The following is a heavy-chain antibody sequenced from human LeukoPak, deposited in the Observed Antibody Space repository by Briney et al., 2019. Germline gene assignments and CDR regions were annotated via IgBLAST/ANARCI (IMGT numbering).Heavy chain of an antibody. CDR3: ARRLGSTSSGYDH. CDR1: GGSISYYY. J-gene: IGHJ4*02. V-gene: IGHV4-59*08. D-gene: IGHD6-6*01. Sequence: SETLSLTCTVSGGSISYYYWSWIRQPPGKGLEWIGYIYYNGNTDYNPSLKSRVTISVDTSKNQFSLKLSSLTAADTAVYYCARRLGSTSSGYDHWGQGTLVTVSS. CDR2: IYYNGNT.